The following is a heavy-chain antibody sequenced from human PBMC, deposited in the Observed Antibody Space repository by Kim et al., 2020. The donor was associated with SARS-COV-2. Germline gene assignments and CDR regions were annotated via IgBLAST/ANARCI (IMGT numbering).Heavy chain of an antibody. V-gene: IGHV1-69*04. CDR1: GGTFSSYA. Sequence: SVKVSCKASGGTFSSYAISWVRQAPGQGLEWMGRIIPILGIANYAQKFQGRVTITADKSTSTAYMELSSLRSEDTAVYYCARVRYCSSTSCPYGMDVWGQGTTVTVSS. J-gene: IGHJ6*02. CDR2: IIPILGIA. D-gene: IGHD2-2*01. CDR3: ARVRYCSSTSCPYGMDV.